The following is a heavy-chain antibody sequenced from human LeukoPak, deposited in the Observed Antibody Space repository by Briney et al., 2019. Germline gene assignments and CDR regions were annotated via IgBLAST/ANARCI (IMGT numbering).Heavy chain of an antibody. CDR1: GFTFSTYG. Sequence: GGSLRLSCAASGFTFSTYGMHWVRQAPGKGLEWVAVISDDGSSKYYADSVKGRFTISRDNAKNTLYMQMNSLRAEDTAVYYCARGVYEEDVNYWGQGTLVTVSS. D-gene: IGHD6-13*01. V-gene: IGHV3-30*03. CDR3: ARGVYEEDVNY. J-gene: IGHJ4*02. CDR2: ISDDGSSK.